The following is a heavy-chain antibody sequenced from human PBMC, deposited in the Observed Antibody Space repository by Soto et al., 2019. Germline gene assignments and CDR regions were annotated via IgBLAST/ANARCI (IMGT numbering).Heavy chain of an antibody. V-gene: IGHV3-23*01. CDR2: ISGSGGST. CDR1: GFTFSSYA. CDR3: AKDPGVRTYYDSSGYFDY. J-gene: IGHJ4*02. D-gene: IGHD3-22*01. Sequence: GGSLRLSCAASGFTFSSYAMSWVRQAPGKGLEWVSAISGSGGSTYYADSVKGRFTISRDNSKNTLYLQMNSLRAEDTAVYYCAKDPGVRTYYDSSGYFDYWGQGTLVTVSS.